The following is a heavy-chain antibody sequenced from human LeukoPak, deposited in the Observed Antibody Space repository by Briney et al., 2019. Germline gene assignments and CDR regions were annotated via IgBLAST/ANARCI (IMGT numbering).Heavy chain of an antibody. V-gene: IGHV3-73*01. CDR2: IRSKARSYAT. J-gene: IGHJ4*02. CDR3: TSQVDEGY. Sequence: GGSLRLSCAASGFSSSTSGMHWVRQASGKGLEWVGRIRSKARSYATTYAESVKGRFTISRDDSKNTAYLQMNSLKTEDTAVYYCTSQVDEGYWGQGTLVTVSS. D-gene: IGHD5-12*01. CDR1: GFSSSTSG.